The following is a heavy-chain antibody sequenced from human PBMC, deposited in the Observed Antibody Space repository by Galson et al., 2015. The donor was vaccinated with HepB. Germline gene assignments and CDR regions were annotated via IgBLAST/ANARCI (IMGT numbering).Heavy chain of an antibody. D-gene: IGHD6-13*01. Sequence: SLRLSCAASGFTFSSYAMSWVRQAPRKGLEWVSAVSGSGGSTYYADSVKGRFTISRDNSKNTLYLQMNSLRGEDTAVYYCAKEGTAGTFDYWGQGTLVTVSS. CDR1: GFTFSSYA. CDR2: VSGSGGST. CDR3: AKEGTAGTFDY. V-gene: IGHV3-23*01. J-gene: IGHJ4*02.